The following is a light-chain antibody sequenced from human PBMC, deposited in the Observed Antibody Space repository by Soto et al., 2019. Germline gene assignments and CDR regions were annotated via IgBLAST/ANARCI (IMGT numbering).Light chain of an antibody. CDR1: QNIISN. CDR3: QXYNNYPIT. CDR2: GGS. J-gene: IGKJ5*01. V-gene: IGKV3-15*01. Sequence: EIAMTQFPSSLSVSAGDSATLSCRASQNIISNLAWYQQKPGQAPRILIYGGSTWATGIPYRFSGSGSGTELTLTISSLQSEDFENYYCQXYNNYPITXGQGTQLDIK.